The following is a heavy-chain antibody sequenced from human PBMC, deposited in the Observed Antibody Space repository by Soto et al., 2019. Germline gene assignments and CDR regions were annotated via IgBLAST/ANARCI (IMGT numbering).Heavy chain of an antibody. CDR2: IISKDYGGTT. CDR3: TRGIKGRSYFAY. D-gene: IGHD3-10*01. CDR1: GFTFGDYA. V-gene: IGHV3-49*04. Sequence: EVQLVESGGGLVQPGRSLRLSCTASGFTFGDYAMSWVGQAPGKGLEWVGFIISKDYGGTTAYAASGKGRFTISRDDSNSIAYLQRSSLKTEDTAVYYCTRGIKGRSYFAYWGQGTLVTVS. J-gene: IGHJ4*02.